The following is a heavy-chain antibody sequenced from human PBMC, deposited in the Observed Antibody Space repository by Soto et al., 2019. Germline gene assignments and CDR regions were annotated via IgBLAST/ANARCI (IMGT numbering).Heavy chain of an antibody. CDR3: ARVGCSSTSCYLSLLYYLDY. CDR2: INPSGGST. J-gene: IGHJ4*02. Sequence: GASVKVSFKASGYTFTSYYMHWVRQAPGQGLEWMGIINPSGGSTSYAQKFQGRVTMTRDTSTSTVYMELSSLRSEDTAVYYCARVGCSSTSCYLSLLYYLDYWGQGTLVTVSS. CDR1: GYTFTSYY. V-gene: IGHV1-46*01. D-gene: IGHD2-2*01.